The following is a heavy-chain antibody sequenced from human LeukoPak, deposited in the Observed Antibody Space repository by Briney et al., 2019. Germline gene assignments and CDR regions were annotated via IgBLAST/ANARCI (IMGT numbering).Heavy chain of an antibody. CDR2: IYYSGST. CDR3: ASYRDGWFGELAVYGMDV. D-gene: IGHD3-10*01. J-gene: IGHJ6*02. V-gene: IGHV4-39*07. Sequence: HPSETLSLTCTVSGGSISSSSYYWGWIRQPPGKGLEWIGSIYYSGSTYYNPSLKSRVTISVDTSKNQFSLKLSSVTAADTAVYYCASYRDGWFGELAVYGMDVWGQGTTVTVSS. CDR1: GGSISSSSYY.